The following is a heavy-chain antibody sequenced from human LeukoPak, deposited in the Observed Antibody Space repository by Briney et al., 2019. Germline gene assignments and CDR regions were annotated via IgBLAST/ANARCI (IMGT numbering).Heavy chain of an antibody. V-gene: IGHV1-8*01. CDR1: GNTFPSYD. CDR3: ARAGESYYDFWSGYYTSYYYYYMDV. J-gene: IGHJ6*03. D-gene: IGHD3-3*01. CDR2: MNPNNGNT. Sequence: ASVPVSCKACGNTFPSYDIHWVRQPTGQGREGMGWMNPNNGNTGYAHKFQGRVTLTSNSSISTAHMEPSSQRAGDTDVYYCARAGESYYDFWSGYYTSYYYYYMDVWGKGTTVTVSS.